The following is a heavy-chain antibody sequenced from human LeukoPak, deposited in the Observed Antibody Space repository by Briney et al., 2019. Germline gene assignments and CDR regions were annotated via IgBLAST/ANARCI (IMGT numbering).Heavy chain of an antibody. Sequence: SETLSLTCTVSGGSISSSSYYWGWIRQPPGKGLEWIGSIYYSGSTYYNPSLKSRVTISVDTSKNQFSLKLSSVTAADTAVYYCARYSYGLDYWGQGTLVTVSS. CDR1: GGSISSSSYY. V-gene: IGHV4-39*07. CDR2: IYYSGST. J-gene: IGHJ4*02. D-gene: IGHD5-18*01. CDR3: ARYSYGLDY.